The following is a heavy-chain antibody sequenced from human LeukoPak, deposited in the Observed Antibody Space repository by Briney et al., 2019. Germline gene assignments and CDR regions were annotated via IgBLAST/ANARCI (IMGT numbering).Heavy chain of an antibody. CDR3: ARGRGRDGYFGFDY. CDR2: TRNKANSYTT. CDR1: GFTFSDHY. D-gene: IGHD5-24*01. V-gene: IGHV3-72*01. J-gene: IGHJ4*02. Sequence: GGSLRLSCAASGFTFSDHYMDWVRQAPGKGLEWVGRTRNKANSYTTEYAASVKGRFTISRDDSKNSLYLQTNSLKTEDTAVYYCARGRGRDGYFGFDYWGQGTLVTVSS.